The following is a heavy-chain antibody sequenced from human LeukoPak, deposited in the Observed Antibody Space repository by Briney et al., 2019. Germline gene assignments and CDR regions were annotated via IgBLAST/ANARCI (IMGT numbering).Heavy chain of an antibody. CDR1: GFTFSSYG. V-gene: IGHV3-30*02. Sequence: PGGSLRLSCAASGFTFSSYGMHWVRQAPGTGLEWVAFIQFDGNGEYYADSVKGRFTISRDNSKNTLYLQMNSLRAEDTAVYYCAKRLSSSSTWYYFDYWGQGTLVTVSS. J-gene: IGHJ4*02. D-gene: IGHD6-13*01. CDR3: AKRLSSSSTWYYFDY. CDR2: IQFDGNGE.